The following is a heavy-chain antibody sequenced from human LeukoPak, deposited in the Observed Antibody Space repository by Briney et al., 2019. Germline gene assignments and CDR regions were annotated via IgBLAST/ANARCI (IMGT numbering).Heavy chain of an antibody. V-gene: IGHV4-61*02. CDR2: IYTSGST. CDR3: AREERLYSSSWYPRPYYYYMDV. D-gene: IGHD6-13*01. Sequence: PSETLSLTCTVSGGSISSSSYYWSWIRQPAGKGLEWIGRIYTSGSTNYNPSLKSRVTMSVDTSKNQFSLKLTSVTAADTAVYYCAREERLYSSSWYPRPYYYYMDVWGKGTTVTISS. CDR1: GGSISSSSYY. J-gene: IGHJ6*03.